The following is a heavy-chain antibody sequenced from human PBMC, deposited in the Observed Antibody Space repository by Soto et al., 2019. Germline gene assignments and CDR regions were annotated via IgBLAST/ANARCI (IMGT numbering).Heavy chain of an antibody. J-gene: IGHJ3*02. Sequence: PSETLSLTCTVSGGSISSGGYYWSWIRQHPGEGLEWIGYIYYSGSTYYNPSLKSRVTISVDTSKNQFSLKLSSVTAADTAVYYCASSVIVVDAFDIWGQGTMVTVSS. CDR3: ASSVIVVDAFDI. V-gene: IGHV4-31*03. CDR2: IYYSGST. CDR1: GGSISSGGYY. D-gene: IGHD2-2*01.